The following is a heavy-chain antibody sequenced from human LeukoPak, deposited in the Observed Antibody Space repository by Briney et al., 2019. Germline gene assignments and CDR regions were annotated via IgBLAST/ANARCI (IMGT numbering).Heavy chain of an antibody. D-gene: IGHD1-26*01. J-gene: IGHJ4*02. Sequence: SETLSLTCTVSGGSISSSSYYWGWIRQPPGKGLEWIGSIYYSGSTYYNPSLKSRVTISVDTSKNQFSLKLSSVTAADTAVYYCARDHLGSYFYYFDYWGQGTLVTVSS. V-gene: IGHV4-39*02. CDR1: GGSISSSSYY. CDR2: IYYSGST. CDR3: ARDHLGSYFYYFDY.